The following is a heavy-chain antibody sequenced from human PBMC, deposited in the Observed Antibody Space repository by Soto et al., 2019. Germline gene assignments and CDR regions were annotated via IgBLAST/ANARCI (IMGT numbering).Heavy chain of an antibody. CDR3: AKDRQGSGPDFDR. D-gene: IGHD3-10*01. CDR2: ISGSGGT. CDR1: GFTFLNYD. V-gene: IGHV3-23*01. Sequence: PGGSLRLSCVASGFTFLNYDMHWVRQAPGKGLEWVAGISGSGGTFDANSVRGRFTISKDDSKNTLYLQMNSLRVEDTTLYYCAKDRQGSGPDFDRWGRGTRVTVSS. J-gene: IGHJ2*01.